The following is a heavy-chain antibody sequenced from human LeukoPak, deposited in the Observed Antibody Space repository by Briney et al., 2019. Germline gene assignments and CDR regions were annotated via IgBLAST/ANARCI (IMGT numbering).Heavy chain of an antibody. J-gene: IGHJ1*01. CDR3: VRDLMGMGATTAYLHH. CDR1: GFTFSSYA. Sequence: PGGSLRLSCAASGFTFSSYAMSWVRQAPGKGLEWVSSISRSSRHVYYAGSMKGRFTISRDDGKNSLYLQMNSLRAEDMAVYYCVRDLMGMGATTAYLHHWGQGTLVTVSS. CDR2: ISRSSRHV. V-gene: IGHV3-21*06. D-gene: IGHD1-26*01.